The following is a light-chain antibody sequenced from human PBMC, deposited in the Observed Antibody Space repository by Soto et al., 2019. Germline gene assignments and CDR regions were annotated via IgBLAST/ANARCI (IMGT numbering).Light chain of an antibody. CDR3: QQYKSYPWT. V-gene: IGKV1-5*03. CDR2: KAS. J-gene: IGKJ1*01. Sequence: DIQMTQSPSTLSASVGDRVTITCRASQSISSWLAWYQQKPGKAPKRLIYKASSLESGVPSRFSGSGSGTEFPLTIISLQPDDFAPSYCQQYKSYPWTFGQGTKVEIK. CDR1: QSISSW.